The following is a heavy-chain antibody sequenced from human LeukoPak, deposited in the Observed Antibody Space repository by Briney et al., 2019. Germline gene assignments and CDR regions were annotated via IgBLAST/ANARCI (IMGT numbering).Heavy chain of an antibody. CDR1: GFTFSSYA. CDR3: ARDRDTYYDFWSGYYYFREETPGARYGMDV. CDR2: ISGSGDNT. D-gene: IGHD3-3*01. J-gene: IGHJ6*02. V-gene: IGHV3-23*01. Sequence: TGGSLRLSCAASGFTFSSYAMSWVRQAPGKGLEWVSAISGSGDNTYYADSVKGRFTISRDNSENTLYLQMNSLRAEDTAVYYCARDRDTYYDFWSGYYYFREETPGARYGMDVWGQGTTVTVSS.